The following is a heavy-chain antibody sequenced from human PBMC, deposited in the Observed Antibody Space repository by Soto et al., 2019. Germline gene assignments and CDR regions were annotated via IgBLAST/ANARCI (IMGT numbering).Heavy chain of an antibody. J-gene: IGHJ4*02. Sequence: AGGSLRLSCAASGFTFSSYAMSWVRQAPGKGLEWVSAISGSGGSTYYADSVKGRFTISRDNSKNTLYLQMNSLRAEDTAVYYCATTIVGAIDYWGQGTLVTVSS. CDR3: ATTIVGAIDY. CDR2: ISGSGGST. V-gene: IGHV3-23*01. D-gene: IGHD1-26*01. CDR1: GFTFSSYA.